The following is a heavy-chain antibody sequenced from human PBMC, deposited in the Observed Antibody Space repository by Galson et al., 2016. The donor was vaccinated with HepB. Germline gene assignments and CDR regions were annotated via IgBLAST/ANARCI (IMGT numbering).Heavy chain of an antibody. Sequence: SVKVSCKASGYTFTSYGVSWVRQAPGQGLEWMGWINTYNGDTDYVQKFQGRVIMTTDPSTTTVYMELRGLTSDDTAVYYCARDSFNEYRQLVRQDFWGQGTLSTVSS. D-gene: IGHD6-13*01. V-gene: IGHV1-18*01. CDR3: ARDSFNEYRQLVRQDF. CDR2: INTYNGDT. CDR1: GYTFTSYG. J-gene: IGHJ4*02.